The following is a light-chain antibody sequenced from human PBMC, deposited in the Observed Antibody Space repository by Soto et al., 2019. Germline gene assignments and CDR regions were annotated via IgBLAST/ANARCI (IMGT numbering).Light chain of an antibody. CDR3: QQYGSSPIT. CDR1: QSVRSSY. CDR2: GVS. Sequence: EIVLTQSPGTLSLSPGERATLSCRASQSVRSSYLAWYQQKAGQAPRLLIHGVSNRATGVPDRFSGSGSGTDFTLTISRLEPEDFAVYYCQQYGSSPITFGQGTRLDIK. J-gene: IGKJ5*01. V-gene: IGKV3-20*01.